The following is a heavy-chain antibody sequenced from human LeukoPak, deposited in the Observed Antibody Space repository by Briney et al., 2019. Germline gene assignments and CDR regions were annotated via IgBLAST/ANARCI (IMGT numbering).Heavy chain of an antibody. CDR1: GYTFTSYD. V-gene: IGHV1-8*03. CDR3: ARDHNPDYGDYDGLDY. D-gene: IGHD4-17*01. J-gene: IGHJ4*02. CDR2: MNPNSGKT. Sequence: GASVKVSCKASGYTFTSYDINWVRQATGQGLEWMGWMNPNSGKTAYAQKFQGRVTITRNTSITTAYMELSRLRSDDTAVYYCARDHNPDYGDYDGLDYWGQGTLVTVSS.